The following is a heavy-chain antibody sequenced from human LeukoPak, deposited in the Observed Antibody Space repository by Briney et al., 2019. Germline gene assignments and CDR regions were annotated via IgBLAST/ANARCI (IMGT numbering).Heavy chain of an antibody. Sequence: PGGSLRLSCEASGFTFSSYGMSWIRQAPGKGLEWVSYISSSGSTIYYADSVKGRFTISRDNAKNSLYLQMNSLRAEDTAVYYCARDYWNDGDGGDHWGQGTLVSVSS. CDR1: GFTFSSYG. CDR2: ISSSGSTI. V-gene: IGHV3-48*04. J-gene: IGHJ4*02. CDR3: ARDYWNDGDGGDH. D-gene: IGHD1-1*01.